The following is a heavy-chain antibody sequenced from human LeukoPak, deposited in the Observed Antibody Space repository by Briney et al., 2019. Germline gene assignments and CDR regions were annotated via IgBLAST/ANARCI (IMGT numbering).Heavy chain of an antibody. D-gene: IGHD1-26*01. CDR3: ARERALGGYDI. J-gene: IGHJ3*02. CDR2: ISAYNGNT. CDR1: GYRFTSYG. Sequence: ASVKVSCKASGYRFTSYGITWVRQAPGQGLEWMGWISAYNGNTNYAQKLQGRVTMTTDTSTSTAYMELRSLRSDDTAVYYCARERALGGYDIWGQGTMVTVSS. V-gene: IGHV1-18*01.